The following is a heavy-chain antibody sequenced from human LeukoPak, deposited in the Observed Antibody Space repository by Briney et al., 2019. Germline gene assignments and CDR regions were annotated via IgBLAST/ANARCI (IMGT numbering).Heavy chain of an antibody. Sequence: GGSLRLSCAASGFTFSSYGMHWVRQAPGEGLEGVAFIRHDETRIFHGDSVKGRFTNSRDNSKNMVYLQLNSRSAEDTALYYCAKSVIPNSYQGTYYMDVWGKGTTVTVFS. J-gene: IGHJ6*03. V-gene: IGHV3-30*02. CDR3: AKSVIPNSYQGTYYMDV. CDR2: IRHDETRI. D-gene: IGHD3-16*02. CDR1: GFTFSSYG.